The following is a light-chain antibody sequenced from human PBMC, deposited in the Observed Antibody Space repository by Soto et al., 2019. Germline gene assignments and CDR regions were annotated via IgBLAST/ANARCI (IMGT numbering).Light chain of an antibody. J-gene: IGKJ1*01. Sequence: EIVLMQSPGILSLSPGERATLSCRASQSVSSSYFAWYQQRFGQAPRLLIYGASSRATGIPDRFSGSGSGTDFTLTISRLEPEDFAVYYCQQYGSSSWTFGQGTKVDIK. V-gene: IGKV3-20*01. CDR1: QSVSSSY. CDR3: QQYGSSSWT. CDR2: GAS.